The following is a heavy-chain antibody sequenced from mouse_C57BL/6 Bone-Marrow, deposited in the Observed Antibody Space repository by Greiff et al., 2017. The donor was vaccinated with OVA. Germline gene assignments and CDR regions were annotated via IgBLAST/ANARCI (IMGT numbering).Heavy chain of an antibody. CDR3: ARPSYYAYQAWFAY. CDR2: ISNGGGST. Sequence: EVHLVESGGGLVQPGGSLKLSCAASGFTFSDYYMYWVRQTPEKRLEWVAYISNGGGSTYYPDTVKGRFTISRDNAKNTLYLQMSRLKSEDTAMYYCARPSYYAYQAWFAYWGQGTLVTVSA. V-gene: IGHV5-12*01. J-gene: IGHJ3*01. D-gene: IGHD2-10*01. CDR1: GFTFSDYY.